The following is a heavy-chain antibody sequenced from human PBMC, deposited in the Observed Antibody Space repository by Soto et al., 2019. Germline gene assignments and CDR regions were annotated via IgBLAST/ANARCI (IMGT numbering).Heavy chain of an antibody. Sequence: QVQLVQSGAEVKKPGSSVKVSCKASGGTFSSFGFNWVRHAPGQGLEWMGGIIPLFGTANYAEKFQGRVTISADEGTSTASMELIGLRSEDTAIYYCARDRSMDGYNSRSFDYWGQGTLVTVS. D-gene: IGHD5-12*01. J-gene: IGHJ4*02. CDR1: GGTFSSFG. CDR3: ARDRSMDGYNSRSFDY. V-gene: IGHV1-69*01. CDR2: IIPLFGTA.